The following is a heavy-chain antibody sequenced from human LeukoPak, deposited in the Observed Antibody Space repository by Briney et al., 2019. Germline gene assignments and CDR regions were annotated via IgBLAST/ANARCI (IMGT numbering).Heavy chain of an antibody. CDR3: AKDGKWFGELLPTGMDV. V-gene: IGHV3-23*01. D-gene: IGHD3-10*01. CDR1: GFTFSSYA. CDR2: ISGSGGST. J-gene: IGHJ6*02. Sequence: GGSLRLSCAASGFTFSSYAMSWVRQAPGKGLEWVSAISGSGGSTYYADSVKGRFTISRDNSKNTLYLQMNSLRAEDTAVYYCAKDGKWFGELLPTGMDVWGQGTTVTVSS.